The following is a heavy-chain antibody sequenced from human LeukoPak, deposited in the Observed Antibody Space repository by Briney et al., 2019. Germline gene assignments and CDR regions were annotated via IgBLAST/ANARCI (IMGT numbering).Heavy chain of an antibody. CDR3: AKDYYDSSGYDY. J-gene: IGHJ4*02. Sequence: GGSLRLSCAASGFTSSSYGMHWVRQAPGKGLEWVAVISYDGSNKYYADSVKGRFTISRDNSKNTLYLQMNSLRVEDTAVYYCAKDYYDSSGYDYWGQGTLVTVSS. CDR2: ISYDGSNK. V-gene: IGHV3-30*18. CDR1: GFTSSSYG. D-gene: IGHD3-22*01.